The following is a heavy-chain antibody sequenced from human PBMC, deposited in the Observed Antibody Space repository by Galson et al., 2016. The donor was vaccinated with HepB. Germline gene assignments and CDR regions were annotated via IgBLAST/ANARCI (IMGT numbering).Heavy chain of an antibody. V-gene: IGHV3-48*02. CDR1: GFIFTAYS. D-gene: IGHD1-26*01. Sequence: SLRLSCAASGFIFTAYSMNWVRQAPGKGPEWVAYISESSTNIYYADSVKGRFTISSDYAKNSVYMQMDRLREEDTAMTYCARDRPTSGAYHDVDDWGQGALVTVSS. J-gene: IGHJ4*02. CDR3: ARDRPTSGAYHDVDD. CDR2: ISESSTNI.